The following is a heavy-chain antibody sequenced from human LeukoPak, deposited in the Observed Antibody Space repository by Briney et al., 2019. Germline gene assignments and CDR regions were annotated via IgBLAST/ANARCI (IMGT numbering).Heavy chain of an antibody. CDR2: IYYSGST. V-gene: IGHV4-39*01. Sequence: SETLSLTCTVSGGSISSSSYYWGWIRQPPGKGLEWIGSIYYSGSTYYNPSLKSRVTISVDTSKNQFSLKLSSVTAADTAVYYCAFSGYSYGWLDYWGQGTLVTVSS. CDR1: GGSISSSSYY. D-gene: IGHD5-18*01. CDR3: AFSGYSYGWLDY. J-gene: IGHJ4*02.